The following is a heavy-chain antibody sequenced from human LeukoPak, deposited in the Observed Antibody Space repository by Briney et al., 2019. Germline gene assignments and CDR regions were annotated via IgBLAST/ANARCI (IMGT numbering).Heavy chain of an antibody. CDR2: IYYSGST. CDR3: ARDRNRGDFDY. D-gene: IGHD3-10*01. V-gene: IGHV4-59*01. Sequence: SETLSLTCTVSGGSISSYYWSWIRQPPGKGLEWIGYIYYSGSTNYNPSLKSRVTISVDTSKNQFSLKLSSVTAADTAVYYCARDRNRGDFDYWAREPWSPSPQ. J-gene: IGHJ4*02. CDR1: GGSISSYY.